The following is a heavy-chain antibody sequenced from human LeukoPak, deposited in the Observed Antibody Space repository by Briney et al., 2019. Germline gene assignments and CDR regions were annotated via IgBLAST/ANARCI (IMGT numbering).Heavy chain of an antibody. Sequence: GRSLRLSCAASGFTFSSYALSWVRQAPGKGLEWVSAISGSGGSTYYADSVKGRFTISRDNSKNTLYLQMNSLRAEDTAVYYCAKAPNSGSYFEDAFDTWGQGTMVTVSS. J-gene: IGHJ3*02. V-gene: IGHV3-23*01. CDR3: AKAPNSGSYFEDAFDT. CDR2: ISGSGGST. CDR1: GFTFSSYA. D-gene: IGHD1-26*01.